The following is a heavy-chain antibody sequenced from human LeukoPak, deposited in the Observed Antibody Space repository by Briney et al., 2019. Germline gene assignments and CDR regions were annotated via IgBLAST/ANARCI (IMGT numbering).Heavy chain of an antibody. CDR2: LDPEDAER. CDR1: GYTLTELS. Sequence: ASVKVSCKVSGYTLTELSIHWMRQAPGKGLEWMGGLDPEDAERIYAQRLQGRVTMTEDPSTDTAYMELSSLRPEDTAVYYCATDKRQYNILTAYFKAEYFQYWGQGTLVTVSA. J-gene: IGHJ1*01. D-gene: IGHD3-9*01. V-gene: IGHV1-24*01. CDR3: ATDKRQYNILTAYFKAEYFQY.